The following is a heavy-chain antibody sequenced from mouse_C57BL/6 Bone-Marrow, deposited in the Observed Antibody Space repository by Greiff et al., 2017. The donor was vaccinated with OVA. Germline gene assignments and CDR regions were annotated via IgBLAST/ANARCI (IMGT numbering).Heavy chain of an antibody. V-gene: IGHV2-2*01. D-gene: IGHD2-1*01. CDR1: GFSLTRSG. CDR2: IWSGGST. CDR3: ARSYGRDAMDY. Sequence: VQGVESGPGLVQPSQSLSITCTVSGFSLTRSGVNWVRQSPGKGLEWLGVIWSGGSTDYNAAFISRLSISKDNSKSQVFFKMNSLQADDTAIYYCARSYGRDAMDYWGQGTSVTVSS. J-gene: IGHJ4*01.